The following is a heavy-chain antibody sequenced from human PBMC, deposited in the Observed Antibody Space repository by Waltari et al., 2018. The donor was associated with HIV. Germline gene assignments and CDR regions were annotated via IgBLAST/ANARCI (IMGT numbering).Heavy chain of an antibody. Sequence: QLHLQQSGPGLVNPSETLSLSCTVSGGSISRSNYYWGWIPQPPGMGLEWIGSIYYSGSTYYNPSLKSRVTVSVDTSRNQFSLKLYSVTAADTAVYYCTSGGVGSTEDFYYGMDVWGQGTTVTVSS. CDR3: TSGGVGSTEDFYYGMDV. J-gene: IGHJ6*02. D-gene: IGHD3-16*01. CDR1: GGSISRSNYY. CDR2: IYYSGST. V-gene: IGHV4-39*01.